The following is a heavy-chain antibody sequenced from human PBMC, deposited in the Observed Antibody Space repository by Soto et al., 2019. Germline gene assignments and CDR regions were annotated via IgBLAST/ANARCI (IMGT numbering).Heavy chain of an antibody. CDR2: IHYSGTA. J-gene: IGHJ4*02. V-gene: IGHV4-59*08. CDR1: GDSVSNHF. Sequence: QVHLQESGPGLVRPSETLSLTCTVSGDSVSNHFWSWIRQPPGQGLEWIAFIHYSGTANYNPSLRSRGTISVDRHKNQFSLRLTSVTAADTAVYYCARHPRTSVGERTFDYWGQGTMVAVSS. CDR3: ARHPRTSVGERTFDY. D-gene: IGHD2-21*01.